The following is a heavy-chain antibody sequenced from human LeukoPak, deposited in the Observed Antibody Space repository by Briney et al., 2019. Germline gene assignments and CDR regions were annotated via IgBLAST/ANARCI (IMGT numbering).Heavy chain of an antibody. CDR1: GYTLTELS. Sequence: ASVKVSCKVSGYTLTELSMHWVRQAPGKGVEWMGGFDPEDGETIYAQKFQGRVTMTEDTSTDTAYMELSSLRSEDTAVYYCARDSDSSGSVDYWGQGTLVTVSS. CDR3: ARDSDSSGSVDY. D-gene: IGHD3-22*01. V-gene: IGHV1-24*01. CDR2: FDPEDGET. J-gene: IGHJ4*02.